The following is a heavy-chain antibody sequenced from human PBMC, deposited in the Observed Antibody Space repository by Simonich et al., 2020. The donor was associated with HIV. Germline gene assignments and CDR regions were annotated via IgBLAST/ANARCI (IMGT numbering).Heavy chain of an antibody. J-gene: IGHJ4*02. CDR3: AREKGSSYDY. D-gene: IGHD6-13*01. Sequence: QVQLQQWGAGLLKSSETLSLTCAVYGGSFSGYYWSWIRQPAGKGLEWIGEINHSGSTKYKSSLKSRVTISVDTSKNQFSLKLTSVTAADTAVYYCAREKGSSYDYWGQGTLVTVSS. CDR1: GGSFSGYY. V-gene: IGHV4-34*01. CDR2: INHSGST.